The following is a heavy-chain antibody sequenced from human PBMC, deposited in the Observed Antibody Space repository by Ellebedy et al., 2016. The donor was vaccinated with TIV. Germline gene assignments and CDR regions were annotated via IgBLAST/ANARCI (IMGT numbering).Heavy chain of an antibody. CDR2: INAGNGNT. V-gene: IGHV1-3*01. J-gene: IGHJ6*02. D-gene: IGHD2-21*01. Sequence: ASVKVSCXASGYTFTSYAMHWVRQAPGQRLEWMGWINAGNGNTKYSQKFQGRVTITRDTSASTAYMELSSLRSEDTAVYYCARGFRRYNYYYGMDVWGQGTTVTVSS. CDR3: ARGFRRYNYYYGMDV. CDR1: GYTFTSYA.